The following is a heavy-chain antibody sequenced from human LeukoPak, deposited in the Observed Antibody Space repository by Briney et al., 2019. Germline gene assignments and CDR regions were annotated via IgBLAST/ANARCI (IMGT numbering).Heavy chain of an antibody. CDR1: GGSISSYY. D-gene: IGHD1-26*01. CDR3: ARDREGATIFDY. V-gene: IGHV4-4*07. J-gene: IGHJ4*02. Sequence: SETLSLTCTASGGSISSYYWSWIRQPAGKGLEWLGRIYSSGSTSYNPSLRSRVTMSVDMSKNQFSLKLSSVTAADTAVYYCARDREGATIFDYWGQGTLVTVSS. CDR2: IYSSGST.